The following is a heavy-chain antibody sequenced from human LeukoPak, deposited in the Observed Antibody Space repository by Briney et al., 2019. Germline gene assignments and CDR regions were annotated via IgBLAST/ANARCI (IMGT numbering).Heavy chain of an antibody. CDR2: IWYDASNK. D-gene: IGHD3-9*01. Sequence: PGGSLRLSCAASVISFRSYCMHWVRQAPGKGLEWVTFIWYDASNKYYAESVKGRFTISRDNSRNTVFLQMNSLRAEDTAIYYCATDISTHYFGSWGQGTLVTVSS. CDR3: ATDISTHYFGS. CDR1: VISFRSYC. V-gene: IGHV3-30*02. J-gene: IGHJ4*02.